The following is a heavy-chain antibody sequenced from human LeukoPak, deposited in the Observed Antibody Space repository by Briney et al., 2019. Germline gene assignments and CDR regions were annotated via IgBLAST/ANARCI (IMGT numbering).Heavy chain of an antibody. CDR1: GGSISSYY. CDR2: IYYSGST. J-gene: IGHJ4*02. D-gene: IGHD3-3*01. V-gene: IGHV4-59*07. Sequence: SDTLSLTCTVSGGSISSYYGSWIRQPPGKGLEWIGYIYYSGSTNYNPSLKSRVTISVDTSKTQFSLKLSSVTAADTAVYYCARSYDFWSGYYFDYWGQGTLVTVSS. CDR3: ARSYDFWSGYYFDY.